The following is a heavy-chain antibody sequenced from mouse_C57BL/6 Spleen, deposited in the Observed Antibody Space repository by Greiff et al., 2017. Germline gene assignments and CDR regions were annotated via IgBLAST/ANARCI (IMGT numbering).Heavy chain of an antibody. CDR2: ISDGGSYT. D-gene: IGHD1-1*01. Sequence: DVKLVESGGGLVKPGGSLKLSCAASGFTFSSYAMSWVRQTPEKRLEWVATISDGGSYTYYPDNVKGRFTISKDNAKNNLYLQMSHLKSEDTAMYYCARDYYGSSSDYWGQGTTRTVSS. CDR3: ARDYYGSSSDY. CDR1: GFTFSSYA. J-gene: IGHJ2*01. V-gene: IGHV5-4*01.